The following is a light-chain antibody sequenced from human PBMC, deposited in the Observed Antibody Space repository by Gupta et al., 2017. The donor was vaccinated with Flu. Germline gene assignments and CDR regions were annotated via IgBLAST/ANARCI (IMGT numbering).Light chain of an antibody. CDR2: AAS. CDR1: QGISNY. J-gene: IGKJ4*01. V-gene: IGKV1-16*02. CDR3: QHENSSPFP. Sequence: IQITQSPSSLFSSVGDRFTIPCRASQGISNYLDWFQQKPGKAPTYLIYAASRVKSGVPSKFSGSGFGTDFTLTISSRQPEDFANYYCQHENSSPFPFGRGTKVDIK.